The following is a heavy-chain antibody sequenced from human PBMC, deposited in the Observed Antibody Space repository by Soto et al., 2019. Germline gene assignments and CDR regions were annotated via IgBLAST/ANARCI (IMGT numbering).Heavy chain of an antibody. Sequence: SETLSLTCTVSGGSISSRDSYWGWIRQPPGKGLEWIGSFHYSGSTYYNPSLKSRVTISVDTSKNQLSLRVTSVTAADTAVYYCARGFGRSHFNYWGQGTLVTVSS. J-gene: IGHJ4*02. CDR1: GGSISSRDSY. CDR3: ARGFGRSHFNY. V-gene: IGHV4-39*01. CDR2: FHYSGST. D-gene: IGHD3-16*01.